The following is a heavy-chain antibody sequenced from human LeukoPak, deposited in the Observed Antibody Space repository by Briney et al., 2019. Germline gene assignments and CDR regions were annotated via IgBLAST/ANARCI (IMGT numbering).Heavy chain of an antibody. J-gene: IGHJ4*02. CDR2: ISSSSTNI. Sequence: AGGSLRLSCAASGSTFSSYSMNWVRQAPGKGLEWVSYISSSSTNIYYADSVKGRITISRDNAKNSLYLQMNSLRVEDTAVYYCARGRNYGSGDYWGQGTLVTVSS. D-gene: IGHD3-10*01. CDR3: ARGRNYGSGDY. CDR1: GSTFSSYS. V-gene: IGHV3-48*04.